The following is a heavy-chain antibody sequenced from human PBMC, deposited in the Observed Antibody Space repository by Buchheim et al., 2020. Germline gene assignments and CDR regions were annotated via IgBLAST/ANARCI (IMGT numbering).Heavy chain of an antibody. CDR2: ILYSWSH. CDR1: GGSISSGNYY. Sequence: QVQLQESGPGLVKPSETLALTCTVSGGSISSGNYYWSWIRQPPGKGLEWIWYILYSWSHYYNPSLMGRVTLTIGQANNQFLLKLTSVTAADTAVYYCTRDRSGYDLFDYWGQGIL. CDR3: TRDRSGYDLFDY. V-gene: IGHV4-30-4*01. D-gene: IGHD5-12*01. J-gene: IGHJ4*02.